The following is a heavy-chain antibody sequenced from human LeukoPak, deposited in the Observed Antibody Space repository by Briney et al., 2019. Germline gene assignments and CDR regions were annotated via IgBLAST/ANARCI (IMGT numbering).Heavy chain of an antibody. V-gene: IGHV3-21*01. D-gene: IGHD2-2*01. Sequence: PGGSLRLSCAASGFTFSSYAMHWVRQAPGKGLEWVSSISSSSSYIYYADSVKGRFTISRDNAKNSLYLQMNSLRAEDTAVYYCARDLRASRGPWGQGTLVTVSS. CDR3: ARDLRASRGP. CDR2: ISSSSSYI. J-gene: IGHJ5*02. CDR1: GFTFSSYA.